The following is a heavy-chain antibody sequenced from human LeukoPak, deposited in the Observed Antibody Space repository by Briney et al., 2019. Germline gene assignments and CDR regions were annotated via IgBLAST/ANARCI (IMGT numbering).Heavy chain of an antibody. V-gene: IGHV1-46*01. J-gene: IGHJ5*02. CDR2: INPSGGST. CDR1: GYTFTSYY. Sequence: ASVKVSCKASGYTFTSYYMRWVRQAPGQGLEWMGIINPSGGSTSYAQKFQGRVTMTRDTSTSTVYMELSSLRSGDTAVYYCARERLLSAGGNWFDPWGQGTLVTVSS. CDR3: ARERLLSAGGNWFDP. D-gene: IGHD3-3*01.